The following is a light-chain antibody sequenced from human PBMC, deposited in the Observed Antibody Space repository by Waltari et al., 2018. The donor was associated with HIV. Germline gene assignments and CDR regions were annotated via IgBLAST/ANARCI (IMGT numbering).Light chain of an antibody. CDR2: AAS. CDR3: QQSYSSPLT. V-gene: IGKV1-6*01. J-gene: IGKJ3*01. CDR1: QDIRND. Sequence: AIQMTQSPSSLAASVGDRVTITCRASQDIRNDLGWYQQKPGKAPKVLIFAASSLQSGVPARFSGSGSGTDFTLTISSLQPEDFATYFCQQSYSSPLTFGPGTKLDI.